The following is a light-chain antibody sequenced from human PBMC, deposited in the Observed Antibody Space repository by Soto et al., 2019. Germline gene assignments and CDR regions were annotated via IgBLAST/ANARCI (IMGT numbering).Light chain of an antibody. CDR1: QSVRTY. Sequence: EIVLTQSPVTLSLSRVERATLSFMASQSVRTYLAWYQVKPGQAPRLLIYDASSRASGVPARFSGSGSGTDFTLTISSLEPEDFALYYCQQRNSWPPINFGQGTRREIK. V-gene: IGKV3-11*01. CDR3: QQRNSWPPIN. J-gene: IGKJ5*01. CDR2: DAS.